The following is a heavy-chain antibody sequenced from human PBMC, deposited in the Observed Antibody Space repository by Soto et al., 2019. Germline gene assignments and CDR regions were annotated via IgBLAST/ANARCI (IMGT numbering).Heavy chain of an antibody. CDR3: AREYGGNSGYYFDY. Sequence: SETLSLTCAVYGGSFSGYYWSWIRQPPGKGLEWIGEINYSGSTNYNPSLKSRVTISVDTSKNQFSLKLSSVTAADTAVYYCAREYGGNSGYYFDYWGQGTLVTVSS. D-gene: IGHD2-21*02. V-gene: IGHV4-34*01. CDR2: INYSGST. J-gene: IGHJ4*02. CDR1: GGSFSGYY.